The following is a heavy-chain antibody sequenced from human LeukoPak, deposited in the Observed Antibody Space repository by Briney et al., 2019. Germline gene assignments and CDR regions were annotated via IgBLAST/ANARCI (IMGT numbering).Heavy chain of an antibody. V-gene: IGHV3-23*01. CDR2: ISGSGGRT. D-gene: IGHD3-22*01. J-gene: IGHJ4*02. Sequence: GGSLRLSCAASGFTFSSDAMSWVRQAPGKGLEWVSAISGSGGRTYYADSVKGRFTISRDNSKNTLYLQMNSLRAEDTAVYYCAKTDITMIVVGGGAYFDYWGQGTLVTVSS. CDR3: AKTDITMIVVGGGAYFDY. CDR1: GFTFSSDA.